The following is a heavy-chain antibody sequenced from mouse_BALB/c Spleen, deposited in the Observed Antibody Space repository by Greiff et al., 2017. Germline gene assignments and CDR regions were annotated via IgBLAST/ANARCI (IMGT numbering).Heavy chain of an antibody. V-gene: IGHV14-3*02. Sequence: EVQLQESGAELVKPGASVKLSCTASGFNIKDTYMHWVKQRPEQGLEWIGRIDPANGNTKYDPKFQGKATITADTSSNTAYLQLSSLTSEDTAVYYCAREANYYGSSYGYFDVWGAGTTVTVSS. CDR1: GFNIKDTY. D-gene: IGHD1-1*01. CDR3: AREANYYGSSYGYFDV. CDR2: IDPANGNT. J-gene: IGHJ1*01.